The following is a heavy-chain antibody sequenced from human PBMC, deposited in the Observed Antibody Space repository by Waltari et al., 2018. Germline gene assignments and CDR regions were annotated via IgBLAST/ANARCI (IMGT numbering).Heavy chain of an antibody. V-gene: IGHV3-53*01. CDR1: GFTVGHTY. J-gene: IGHJ6*03. Sequence: EVQLVESGGGLIQPGGSLRLSCAVSGFTVGHTYMSWVRESPGKGLEWVSVIYSGGSTYYADSVKGRFTISRDSSENTVYLQMNSLRAEDTAVYYCARDRSRSTSWDYYYYMDVWGKGTTVTVSS. D-gene: IGHD2-2*01. CDR2: IYSGGST. CDR3: ARDRSRSTSWDYYYYMDV.